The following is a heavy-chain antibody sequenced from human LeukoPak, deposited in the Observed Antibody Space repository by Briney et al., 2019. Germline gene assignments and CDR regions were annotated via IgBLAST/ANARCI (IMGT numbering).Heavy chain of an antibody. CDR3: ATRILGEWLFAYDY. CDR2: FDPEDGET. CDR1: GYTLTELS. V-gene: IGHV1-24*01. Sequence: ASVKVSCKVSGYTLTELSMHWVRQAPGKGLEWMGGFDPEDGETIYAQKFLGRVTMTEDTSTDTAYMELSSLRSEDTAVYYCATRILGEWLFAYDYWGQGTLVTVSS. D-gene: IGHD3-3*01. J-gene: IGHJ4*02.